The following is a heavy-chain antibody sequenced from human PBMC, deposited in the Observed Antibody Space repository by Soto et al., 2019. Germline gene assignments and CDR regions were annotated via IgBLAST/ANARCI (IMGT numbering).Heavy chain of an antibody. CDR3: ARGRGGDLGRG. V-gene: IGHV1-8*01. Sequence: QGQLVQSGAEVKKPGASVKFSCKASGYTFSSYDINWVRQATGQGIEWMGWMNPSSGHAGYSQKFQGRVAMTRATARSTAYMELSSLISEDTAGYFCARGRGGDLGRGWGQATLVTVSS. CDR2: MNPSSGHA. D-gene: IGHD3-10*01. CDR1: GYTFSSYD. J-gene: IGHJ4*02.